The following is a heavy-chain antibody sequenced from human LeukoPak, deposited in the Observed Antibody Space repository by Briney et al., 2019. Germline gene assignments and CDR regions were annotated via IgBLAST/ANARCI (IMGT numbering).Heavy chain of an antibody. D-gene: IGHD2-8*01. Sequence: QPGGSLRLSCAASGFTFSSYWMHWVRQAPGKGLVWVSRINSDGSSTGYADSVKGRFTISRDNAKNTLYLQMNSLRAEDTAVYYCARVLGYCTNGVCSTPYYYYYGMDVWGQGTTVTVSS. V-gene: IGHV3-74*01. J-gene: IGHJ6*02. CDR2: INSDGSST. CDR1: GFTFSSYW. CDR3: ARVLGYCTNGVCSTPYYYYYGMDV.